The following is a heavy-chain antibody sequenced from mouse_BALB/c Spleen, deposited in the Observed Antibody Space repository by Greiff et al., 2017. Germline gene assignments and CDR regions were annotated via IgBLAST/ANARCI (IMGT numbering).Heavy chain of an antibody. CDR3: ASTYYYGSTYYAMDY. CDR2: IWGDGST. CDR1: GFSLTGYG. J-gene: IGHJ4*01. Sequence: QVQLKESGPGLVAPSQSLSITCTVSGFSLTGYGVNWVRQPPGKGLEWLGMIWGDGSTDYNSALKSRLSISKDNSKSQVFLKMNSLQTDDTARYYCASTYYYGSTYYAMDYWGQGTSVTVSS. V-gene: IGHV2-6-7*01. D-gene: IGHD1-1*01.